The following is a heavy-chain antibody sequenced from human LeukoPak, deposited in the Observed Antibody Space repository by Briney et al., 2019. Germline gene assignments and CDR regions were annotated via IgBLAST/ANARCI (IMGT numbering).Heavy chain of an antibody. CDR2: VYYSGST. CDR3: ARLRPRGSSGWLLFDY. Sequence: SETLSLTCTVSGGSISSSSYYWGWIRQPPGKGLEWIGSVYYSGSTYYNPSLKSRVTISVDTSKNQFSLKLSSVTAADTAVYYCARLRPRGSSGWLLFDYWGQGTLVTVSS. J-gene: IGHJ4*02. V-gene: IGHV4-39*01. D-gene: IGHD6-19*01. CDR1: GGSISSSSYY.